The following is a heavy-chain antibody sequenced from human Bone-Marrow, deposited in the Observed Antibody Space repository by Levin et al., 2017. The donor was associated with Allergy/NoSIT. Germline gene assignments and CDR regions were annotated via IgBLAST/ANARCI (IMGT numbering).Heavy chain of an antibody. Sequence: SCTVSGDSITSAGYSWSWIRQPPGKGLEWIGHLYHSGRTYYNPSLKSRLSISLDKPRNQFSLNLTSVTAADTALYFCARLVNYNTWALDVWGQGTTVTVSS. D-gene: IGHD5-24*01. CDR1: GDSITSAGYS. V-gene: IGHV4-30-2*01. J-gene: IGHJ6*02. CDR2: LYHSGRT. CDR3: ARLVNYNTWALDV.